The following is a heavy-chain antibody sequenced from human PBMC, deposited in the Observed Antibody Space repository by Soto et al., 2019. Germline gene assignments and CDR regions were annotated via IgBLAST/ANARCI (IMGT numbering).Heavy chain of an antibody. D-gene: IGHD5-12*01. CDR3: ARDRDGYNSVDY. CDR2: IYYSGTT. CDR1: GDSITSNSYF. Sequence: SETLSLTCTVSGDSITSNSYFWAWIRQPPGKGLEWIGYIYYSGTTYYNPSLESRLTISVDTSKNQFSLKLSSVTAADTAVYYCARDRDGYNSVDYWGQGTLVTVSS. J-gene: IGHJ4*02. V-gene: IGHV4-31*03.